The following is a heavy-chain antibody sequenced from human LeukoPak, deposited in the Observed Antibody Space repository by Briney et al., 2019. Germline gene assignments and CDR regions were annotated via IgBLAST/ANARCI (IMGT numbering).Heavy chain of an antibody. CDR1: GGSFSGYY. CDR2: VYYSGST. D-gene: IGHD4-11*01. J-gene: IGHJ6*02. Sequence: SETLSLTCAVYGGSFSGYYWSWIRQPPGKGLDYIGYVYYSGSTKYNPSLKSRVTMSVDTSKNQFSLKLSSVTAADTAVYYCARTYSNYGMDVWGQGTTVTVSS. V-gene: IGHV4-59*12. CDR3: ARTYSNYGMDV.